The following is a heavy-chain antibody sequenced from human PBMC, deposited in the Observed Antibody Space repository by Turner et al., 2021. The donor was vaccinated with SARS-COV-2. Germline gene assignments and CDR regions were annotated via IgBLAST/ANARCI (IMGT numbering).Heavy chain of an antibody. Sequence: QVQLVESGGGVVQPGRSLRLSCAASGFTFSSYAMYWVRQAPGKGLEWVAVISYDGSNKYYADSVKGRFTISRDNSKNTLYLQMNSLRAEDTAVYYCARIRGTYSDWGQGTLVTVSS. CDR1: GFTFSSYA. CDR2: ISYDGSNK. V-gene: IGHV3-30*04. D-gene: IGHD1-26*01. J-gene: IGHJ4*02. CDR3: ARIRGTYSD.